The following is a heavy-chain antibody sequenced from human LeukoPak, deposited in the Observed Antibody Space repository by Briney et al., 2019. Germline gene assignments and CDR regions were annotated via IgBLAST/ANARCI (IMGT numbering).Heavy chain of an antibody. CDR2: ISGSGGST. V-gene: IGHV3-23*01. CDR3: AKLGQVLSGYDGRRPAYNWFDP. J-gene: IGHJ5*02. Sequence: GGSLRLSCAAPGFTFSSYGMSWVRQAPGKGLEWVSAISGSGGSTYYADSVKGRFTISRDNSKNTLYLQMNSLRAEDTAVYYCAKLGQVLSGYDGRRPAYNWFDPWGQGTLVTVSS. CDR1: GFTFSSYG. D-gene: IGHD5-12*01.